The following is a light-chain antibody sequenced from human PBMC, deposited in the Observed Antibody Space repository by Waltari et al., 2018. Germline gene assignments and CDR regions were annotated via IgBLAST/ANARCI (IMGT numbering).Light chain of an antibody. J-gene: IGKJ3*01. CDR3: QQFNTYPLT. CDR2: AAS. CDR1: QGINNY. Sequence: DIQMTQSPSSLSASVGDRVTITCRASQGINNYLAWFQQKPGKDPKSLIYAASSLQSGVPSRFSGSGSGTDFTLTISSLQPEDFATYYCQQFNTYPLTVGPGTKVEIK. V-gene: IGKV1-16*01.